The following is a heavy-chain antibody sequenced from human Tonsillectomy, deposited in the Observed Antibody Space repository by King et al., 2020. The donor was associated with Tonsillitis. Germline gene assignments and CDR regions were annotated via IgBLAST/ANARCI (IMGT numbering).Heavy chain of an antibody. CDR3: ARVADYGDYLEETFDI. D-gene: IGHD4-17*01. J-gene: IGHJ3*02. Sequence: VQLVESGGGVVQPGRSLRLSCAASGFIFSSSAIHWVLPAPGKGLEWVAVISYVGNNKYYADSLKGRFTLSRDNSKNTPYLQMNSLGAEDTAVYYCARVADYGDYLEETFDIWGQGTMVTVSS. CDR1: GFIFSSSA. V-gene: IGHV3-30*01. CDR2: ISYVGNNK.